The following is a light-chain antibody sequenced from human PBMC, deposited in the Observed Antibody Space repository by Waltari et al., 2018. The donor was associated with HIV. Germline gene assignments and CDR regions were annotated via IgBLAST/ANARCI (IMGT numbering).Light chain of an antibody. CDR1: QSVLYSSNNKNY. CDR3: QQYYSTPPT. J-gene: IGKJ1*01. CDR2: WAA. Sequence: DIVMTQSPDSLAVSLGERATINCKSSQSVLYSSNNKNYLAWYQQKPGQPPKLLIYWAATRESCVHYRFSGSGSWTDFTLTISSLQAEDVAVYYCQQYYSTPPTFGQGTKVEIK. V-gene: IGKV4-1*01.